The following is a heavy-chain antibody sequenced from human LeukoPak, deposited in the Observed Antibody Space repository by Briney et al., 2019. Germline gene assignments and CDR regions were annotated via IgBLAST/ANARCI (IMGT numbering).Heavy chain of an antibody. CDR2: IIPILGIA. V-gene: IGHV1-69*02. Sequence: SVKVSCKASGGTFSSYTISWVRQAPGQGLEWMGRIIPILGIANYAQKFQGRATITADKSTSTAYMELSSLRSEDTAVYYCARYDFWSGYYFDYWGQGTLVTVSS. CDR1: GGTFSSYT. J-gene: IGHJ4*02. CDR3: ARYDFWSGYYFDY. D-gene: IGHD3-3*01.